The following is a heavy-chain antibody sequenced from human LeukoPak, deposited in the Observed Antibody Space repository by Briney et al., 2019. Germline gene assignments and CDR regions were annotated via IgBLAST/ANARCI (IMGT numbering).Heavy chain of an antibody. D-gene: IGHD3-22*01. CDR2: FHYSSSN. V-gene: IGHV4-59*01. Sequence: PSDSLSLACTVAGGSITSDYWTWPRHSPGGCLECIRLFHYSSSNKYNTSLNSRLTISVDTSKNQFYLKLSSETAADTAVYYCAKDYHDSSGYYQYAFDIWGQGTMVTVSS. J-gene: IGHJ3*02. CDR3: AKDYHDSSGYYQYAFDI. CDR1: GGSITSDY.